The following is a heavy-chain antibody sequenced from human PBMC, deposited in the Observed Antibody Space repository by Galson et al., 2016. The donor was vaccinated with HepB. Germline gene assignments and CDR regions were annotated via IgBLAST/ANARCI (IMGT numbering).Heavy chain of an antibody. V-gene: IGHV1-3*01. J-gene: IGHJ4*02. CDR2: NNAGNGKT. CDR1: GYTFTRYA. CDR3: AGSLYSSGLYAN. Sequence: SVKVSCKASGYTFTRYAMHWVRQAPGQRLKRMGWNNAGNGKTKYSQKFQVRVTMTRATSGRTAYMELSSLTSEDTAVYYCAGSLYSSGLYANWSQGTLVTVSS. D-gene: IGHD6-19*01.